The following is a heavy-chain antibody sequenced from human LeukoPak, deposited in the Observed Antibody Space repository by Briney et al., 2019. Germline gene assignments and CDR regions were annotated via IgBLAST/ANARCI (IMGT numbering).Heavy chain of an antibody. CDR2: ISKSGDHT. V-gene: IGHV3-23*01. Sequence: GFLRLSCAVSGLTFNNYAMSWVRQAPGKGLEWVSAISKSGDHTYYAASAKGRFTIYRDNSKNTQYLQMNSLRAEDTAVYYCATSWGPDTSAFRWGRDGMDVWGQGTTVIVS. CDR3: ATSWGPDTSAFRWGRDGMDV. J-gene: IGHJ6*02. D-gene: IGHD3-16*01. CDR1: GLTFNNYA.